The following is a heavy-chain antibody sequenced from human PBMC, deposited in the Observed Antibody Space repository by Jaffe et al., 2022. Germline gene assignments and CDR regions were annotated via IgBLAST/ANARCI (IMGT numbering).Heavy chain of an antibody. D-gene: IGHD3-9*01. V-gene: IGHV4-61*02. Sequence: QVQLQESGPGLVKPSQTLSLTCTVSGGSISSGSYYWSWIRQPAGKGLEWIGRIYTSGSTNYNPSLKSRVTISVDTSKNQFSLKLSSVTAADTAVYYCARDPSQSGRRYFDWSVWYFDLWGRGTLVTVSS. CDR1: GGSISSGSYY. CDR3: ARDPSQSGRRYFDWSVWYFDL. J-gene: IGHJ2*01. CDR2: IYTSGST.